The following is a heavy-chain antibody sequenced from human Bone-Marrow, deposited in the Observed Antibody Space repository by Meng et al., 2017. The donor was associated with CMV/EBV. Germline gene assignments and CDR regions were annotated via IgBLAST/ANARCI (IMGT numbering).Heavy chain of an antibody. Sequence: GESLKISCAASGFTFSSYGMHWVRQAPGKGLEWVASIRYDGSNKYYADSVKGRFTISRDNSKDTLYLQMNSLRAEDTAVYYCAKGAADIVVVPAAINYFDYWGQGTLVTVSS. CDR1: GFTFSSYG. V-gene: IGHV3-30*02. CDR2: IRYDGSNK. D-gene: IGHD2-2*02. CDR3: AKGAADIVVVPAAINYFDY. J-gene: IGHJ4*02.